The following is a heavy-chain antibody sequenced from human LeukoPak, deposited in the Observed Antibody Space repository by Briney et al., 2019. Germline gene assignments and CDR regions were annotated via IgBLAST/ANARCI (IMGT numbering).Heavy chain of an antibody. CDR1: GFTFSSYE. CDR3: ARDLTSAWYGWDY. Sequence: GGSLRLSCAASGFTFSSYEMNWVRQAPGKGLEWVSYISDSTTTIYYADSVKGRFTISRDNAKNSLYLQMNSLRAEDTAVYYCARDLTSAWYGWDYWGQGTLVTVSS. CDR2: ISDSTTTI. V-gene: IGHV3-48*03. J-gene: IGHJ4*02. D-gene: IGHD6-19*01.